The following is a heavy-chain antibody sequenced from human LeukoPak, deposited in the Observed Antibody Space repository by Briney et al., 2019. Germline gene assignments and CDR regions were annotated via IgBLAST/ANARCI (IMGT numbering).Heavy chain of an antibody. V-gene: IGHV4-59*01. J-gene: IGHJ4*02. CDR1: GVSISPYY. Sequence: LETLSLTCTVSGVSISPYYWSWIRQPPGKGLEWIGYIYYSGSTTYNPSLKSRVTISVDTSKNQFSLKLTSVTPGDTAVYYCARGGAAHGGFFDYWGQGTLVTVSS. CDR3: ARGGAAHGGFFDY. CDR2: IYYSGST. D-gene: IGHD3-16*01.